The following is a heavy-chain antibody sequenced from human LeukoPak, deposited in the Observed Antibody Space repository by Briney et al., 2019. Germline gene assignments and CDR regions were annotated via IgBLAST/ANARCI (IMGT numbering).Heavy chain of an antibody. CDR2: ISGGGGTT. J-gene: IGHJ4*02. D-gene: IGHD3-10*01. CDR3: ARAAMVRGVDYFDY. CDR1: GFTFRSYG. V-gene: IGHV3-23*01. Sequence: PGGSLRLSCAASGFTFRSYGMSWVRQAPGKGLEWVSVISGGGGTTYYADSVKGRFTISRDNSKNTLYLQMNSLRAEDTAVYFCARAAMVRGVDYFDYWGQGTLVTVSS.